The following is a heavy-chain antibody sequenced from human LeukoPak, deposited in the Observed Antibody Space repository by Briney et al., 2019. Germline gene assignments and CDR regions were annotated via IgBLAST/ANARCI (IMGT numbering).Heavy chain of an antibody. V-gene: IGHV1-24*01. Sequence: ASVKVSCKVSGYTLTELSMHWVRQAPGKGLEWMGGFDPEDGETIYAQKFQGRVTMTEDTSTDTAYVELSSLRSEDTAVYYCATDYYDSSGYYWRPFDYWGQGTLVTVSS. D-gene: IGHD3-22*01. CDR1: GYTLTELS. CDR2: FDPEDGET. CDR3: ATDYYDSSGYYWRPFDY. J-gene: IGHJ4*02.